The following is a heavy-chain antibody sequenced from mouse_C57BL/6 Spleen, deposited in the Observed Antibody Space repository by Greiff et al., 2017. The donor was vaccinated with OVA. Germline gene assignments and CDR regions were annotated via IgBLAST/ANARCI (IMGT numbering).Heavy chain of an antibody. V-gene: IGHV1-82*01. Sequence: VKLMESGPELVKPGASVKISCKASGYAFSSSWMNWVKQRPGKGLEWIGRIYPGDGDTNYNGKFKGKATLTADKSSSTAYMQLSSLTSEDSAVYFCARSQYYYGSSYDGFDYWGQGTTLTVSS. D-gene: IGHD1-1*01. CDR1: GYAFSSSW. J-gene: IGHJ2*01. CDR2: IYPGDGDT. CDR3: ARSQYYYGSSYDGFDY.